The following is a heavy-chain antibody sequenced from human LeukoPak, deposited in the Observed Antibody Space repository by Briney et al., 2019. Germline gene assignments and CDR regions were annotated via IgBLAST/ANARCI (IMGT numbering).Heavy chain of an antibody. CDR3: VRERYSGYLFDS. Sequence: SDTLSLTCTVYGASISIHCRSWIRQPPGKGLEWIGYIYYSGSTNYNPSLKSRVTISVDTSKNQCSLKLKFVTAAETAVYFCVRERYSGYLFDSWGQGTLVTVSS. D-gene: IGHD3-22*01. J-gene: IGHJ4*02. V-gene: IGHV4-59*11. CDR2: IYYSGST. CDR1: GASISIHC.